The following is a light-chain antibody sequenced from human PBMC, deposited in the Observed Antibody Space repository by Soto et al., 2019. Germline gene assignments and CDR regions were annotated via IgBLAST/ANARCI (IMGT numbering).Light chain of an antibody. Sequence: DIQLTQSPSFLSASVGDRVTITCRASQGIRSYLAWYQQKPGKAPKLLIYAASTLQSGVPSRFSGSGSGTDFTLTISCLQSEDFATYYCQQYYSYPRTFGPGTKVDIK. J-gene: IGKJ3*01. V-gene: IGKV1-9*01. CDR3: QQYYSYPRT. CDR2: AAS. CDR1: QGIRSY.